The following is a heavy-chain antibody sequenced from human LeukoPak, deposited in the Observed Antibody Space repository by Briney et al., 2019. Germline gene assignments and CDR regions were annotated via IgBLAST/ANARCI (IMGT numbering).Heavy chain of an antibody. CDR3: ARHVGGYDMFDY. CDR1: GGSISTYY. V-gene: IGHV4-59*08. CDR2: IYYSGST. Sequence: SETLSLTCTVSGGSISTYYWSWIRQPPGKGLEWIGYIYYSGSTNYNPSLKSRVTISVDTSQNQFSLKLISVTAADTAVYYCARHVGGYDMFDYWGQGTLVTVSS. D-gene: IGHD5-12*01. J-gene: IGHJ4*02.